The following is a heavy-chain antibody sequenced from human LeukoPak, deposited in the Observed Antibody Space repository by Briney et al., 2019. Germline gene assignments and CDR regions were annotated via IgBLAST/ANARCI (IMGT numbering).Heavy chain of an antibody. J-gene: IGHJ3*02. CDR3: ARDPYYYDSSGYLQGDAFDI. V-gene: IGHV1-2*06. D-gene: IGHD3-22*01. CDR1: GYTFTGYY. CDR2: INPNSGGT. Sequence: ASVKVSCKASGYTFTGYYMHWVRQAPGQGLEWMGRINPNSGGTNYAQKFQGRVTMTRDTSISTAYMELSRLRSDDTAVYYCARDPYYYDSSGYLQGDAFDIWGQGTMVTVSS.